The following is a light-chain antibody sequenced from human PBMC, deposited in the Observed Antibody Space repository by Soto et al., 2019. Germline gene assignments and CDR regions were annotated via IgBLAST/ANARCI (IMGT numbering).Light chain of an antibody. J-gene: IGKJ1*01. V-gene: IGKV1-5*03. CDR1: QSISSW. CDR2: KAS. Sequence: DIQMTQTPSTLSASVGDRVTITCRASQSISSWLAWYQQKPGKAPKLLIYKASSLESGVPSRFSGSGSGTEFTLTISILQPDDFATYYCQQYRTFGQGTKVDIK. CDR3: QQYRT.